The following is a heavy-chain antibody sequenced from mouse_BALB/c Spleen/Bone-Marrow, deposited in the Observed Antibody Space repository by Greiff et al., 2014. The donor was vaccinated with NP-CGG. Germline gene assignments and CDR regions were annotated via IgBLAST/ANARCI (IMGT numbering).Heavy chain of an antibody. J-gene: IGHJ2*01. D-gene: IGHD2-3*01. CDR2: IDPANGNA. Sequence: DVQLQESGAELVKPGASVRLSCTASGFNIKDTYMHWVKQRPDQGLEWIGRIDPANGNAKHDPKFQGKAAITADTSSNTTCLQLSSLTSEDTAVYYCAIYFYFDYWGQGTPLTVSS. CDR1: GFNIKDTY. CDR3: AIYFYFDY. V-gene: IGHV14-3*02.